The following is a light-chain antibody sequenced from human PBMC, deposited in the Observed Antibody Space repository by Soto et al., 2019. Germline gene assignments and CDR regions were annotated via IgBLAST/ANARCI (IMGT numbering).Light chain of an antibody. CDR2: ATS. CDR3: QQSYKMPS. V-gene: IGKV1-39*01. Sequence: EIPLTQSPSSLAASVGDRLTLTCRASRNVSIYLNWYQHKPGKGPTLLIHATSNLQIGVPSRFSGSGSGTEFTLTISSPEPEDFGTYYCQQSYKMPSFGQGTRLEIK. J-gene: IGKJ5*01. CDR1: RNVSIY.